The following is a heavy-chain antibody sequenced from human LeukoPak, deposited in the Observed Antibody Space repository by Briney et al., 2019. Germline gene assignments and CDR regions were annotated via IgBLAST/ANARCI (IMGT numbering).Heavy chain of an antibody. J-gene: IGHJ4*02. V-gene: IGHV3-21*01. CDR2: ISSSSSYI. CDR1: GFTFSSYS. Sequence: PGGSLRLSCAASGFTFSSYSMNWVRQAPGKGLEWVSSISSSSSYIYYADSVKGRFTISRDNAKNSLYLQMNSLRAEDTAVYYCARGTYSSGWYGGYWGQGTLVTVSS. CDR3: ARGTYSSGWYGGY. D-gene: IGHD6-19*01.